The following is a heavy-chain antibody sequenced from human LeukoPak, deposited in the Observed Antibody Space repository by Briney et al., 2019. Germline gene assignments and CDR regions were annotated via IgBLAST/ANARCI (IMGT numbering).Heavy chain of an antibody. CDR1: GLTFSRYW. V-gene: IGHV3-7*01. J-gene: IGHJ6*03. CDR3: ASRYCSGVNCFAASYMCMDV. Sequence: GGSLRLSCAASGLTFSRYWMTWFRQAPGKGLEWVANIKQDGSEKYYVDSVKGRFTISRDNADRSLYLQMTSLRVEDTAVYFCASRYCSGVNCFAASYMCMDVWGKGTTVTVSS. D-gene: IGHD2-8*02. CDR2: IKQDGSEK.